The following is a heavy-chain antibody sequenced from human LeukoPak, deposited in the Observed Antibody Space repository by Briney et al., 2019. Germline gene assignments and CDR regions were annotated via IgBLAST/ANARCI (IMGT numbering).Heavy chain of an antibody. CDR2: IWYDGSNK. CDR3: AKDRDSSGYACFDY. D-gene: IGHD3-22*01. V-gene: IGHV3-33*06. Sequence: GGSLRLSCAASGFTFSGYSMSWVRQAPGKGLEWVAVIWYDGSNKYYADSVKGRFTISRDNSKNTLYLQMNSLRAEDTAVYYCAKDRDSSGYACFDYWGQGTLVTVSS. CDR1: GFTFSGYS. J-gene: IGHJ4*02.